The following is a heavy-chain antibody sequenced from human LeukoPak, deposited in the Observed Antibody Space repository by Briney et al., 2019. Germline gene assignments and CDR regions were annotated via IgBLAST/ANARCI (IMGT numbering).Heavy chain of an antibody. CDR3: ARGSVLTGYSH. D-gene: IGHD3-9*01. J-gene: IGHJ4*02. CDR2: INPNSGGT. CDR1: GYTFSDYY. Sequence: ASVKVSCKASGYTFSDYYIHWVRQAPGQGLEWMAWINPNSGGTNYAQKFQGRVTMTRDTSITTAYMELSRLTSDDMAVYYCARGSVLTGYSHWGQGTLVTVTS. V-gene: IGHV1-2*02.